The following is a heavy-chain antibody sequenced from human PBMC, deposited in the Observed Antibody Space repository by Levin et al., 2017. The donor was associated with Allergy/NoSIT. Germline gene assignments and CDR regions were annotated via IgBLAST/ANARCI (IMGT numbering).Heavy chain of an antibody. V-gene: IGHV3-48*04. CDR1: GLPFSIYG. CDR2: ISSSGTPI. Sequence: GGSLRLSCVASGLPFSIYGMNWVRQAPGKGLEWVSYISSSGTPIYYADSVRGRFTMSRDNAKSSLYLQMNSRRAEDTALYYCATGAMDYWGQGTLVTVPS. CDR3: ATGAMDY. D-gene: IGHD2-2*03. J-gene: IGHJ4*02.